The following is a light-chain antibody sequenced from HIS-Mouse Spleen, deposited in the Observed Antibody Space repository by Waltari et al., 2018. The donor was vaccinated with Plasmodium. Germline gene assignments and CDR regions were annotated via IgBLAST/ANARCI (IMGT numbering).Light chain of an antibody. CDR2: EDS. J-gene: IGLJ3*02. CDR1: ALPKKY. V-gene: IGLV3-10*01. CDR3: YSTDSSGNHRV. Sequence: SYELTQPPSVSVSPGQTARITCSGDALPKKYAYWYQQQSGQAPVLVIYEDSKRPSGIPERCSGSSSGKMATLTISGAEVEDEADYYWYSTDSSGNHRVFGGGTKLTVL.